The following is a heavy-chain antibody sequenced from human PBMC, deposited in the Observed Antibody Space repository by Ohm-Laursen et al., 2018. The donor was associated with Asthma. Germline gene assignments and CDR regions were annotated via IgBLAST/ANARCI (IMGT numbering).Heavy chain of an antibody. CDR2: ISNNGGSS. CDR1: GFTFSSYA. J-gene: IGHJ4*02. D-gene: IGHD6-19*01. V-gene: IGHV3-64D*08. CDR3: VKDFSSGGSGWHFDY. Sequence: SLRLSCSASGFTFSSYAMHWVRQAPGKGLEHVSAISNNGGSSYYAGSVKGRFTVSRDNSKNTLYLQMSSLRAEDTAVYYCVKDFSSGGSGWHFDYWGQGTLVTVSS.